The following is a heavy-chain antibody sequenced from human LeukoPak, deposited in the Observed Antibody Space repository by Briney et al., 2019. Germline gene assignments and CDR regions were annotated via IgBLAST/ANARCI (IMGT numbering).Heavy chain of an antibody. J-gene: IGHJ4*02. V-gene: IGHV4-59*01. CDR3: AREDDSSGYLYYFDY. Sequence: PSETLSLTCTVSGGSISSYYWSRIRQPPGKGLEWIGYIYYSGSTNYNPSLKSRVTISVDTSKNQFSLKLSSVTAADTAVYYCAREDDSSGYLYYFDYWGQGTLVTVSS. D-gene: IGHD3-22*01. CDR1: GGSISSYY. CDR2: IYYSGST.